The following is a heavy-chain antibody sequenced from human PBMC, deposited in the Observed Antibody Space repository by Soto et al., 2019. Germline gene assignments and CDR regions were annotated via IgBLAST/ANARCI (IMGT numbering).Heavy chain of an antibody. CDR3: ARSGYCSGGSCYGLSGV. CDR1: GGSISSYY. V-gene: IGHV4-59*08. Sequence: SETLSLTCTVSGGSISSYYWSWIRQPPGKGLEWIGYIYYSGSTNYNPSLKSRVTISVDTSKNQFSLKLSSVTAADTAVYYCARSGYCSGGSCYGLSGVWGKGTTVTVSS. J-gene: IGHJ6*04. D-gene: IGHD2-15*01. CDR2: IYYSGST.